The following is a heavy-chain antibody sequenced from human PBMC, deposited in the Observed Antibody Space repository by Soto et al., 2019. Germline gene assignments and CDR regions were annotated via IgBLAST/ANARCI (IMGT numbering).Heavy chain of an antibody. Sequence: QVTLKESGPVLVKPTETLTLTCTVSGFSLSNDRMGVSWIRQPPGKALEWLAHIFSNDAQSYSTSLKSGLTISKDTSKSQVVLTMTNVGPVDTATYYCARIVSGYTYGRRSYYFDYWGQGSLVTVSS. V-gene: IGHV2-26*01. CDR1: GFSLSNDRMG. CDR2: IFSNDAQ. D-gene: IGHD2-15*01. CDR3: ARIVSGYTYGRRSYYFDY. J-gene: IGHJ4*02.